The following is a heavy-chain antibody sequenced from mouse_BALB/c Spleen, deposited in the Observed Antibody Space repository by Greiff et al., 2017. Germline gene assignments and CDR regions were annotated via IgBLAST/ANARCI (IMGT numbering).Heavy chain of an antibody. CDR3: ARNYGSIYYFDY. J-gene: IGHJ2*01. CDR2: IYPGDGDT. D-gene: IGHD1-1*01. V-gene: IGHV1-87*01. Sequence: VQLQQSGAELARPGASVKLSCKASGYTFTSYWMQWVKQRPGQGLEWIGAIYPGDGDTRYTQKFKGKATLTADKSSSTAYMQLSSLASEDSAVYYCARNYGSIYYFDYWGQGTTLTVSS. CDR1: GYTFTSYW.